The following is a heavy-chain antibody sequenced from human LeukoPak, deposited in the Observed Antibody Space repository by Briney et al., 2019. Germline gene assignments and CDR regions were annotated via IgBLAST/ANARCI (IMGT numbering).Heavy chain of an antibody. D-gene: IGHD3-10*01. J-gene: IGHJ4*02. CDR1: GGSFSVYY. V-gene: IGHV4-34*01. Sequence: SETLSLTCAVYGGSFSVYYWSWIRQPPGKGLEWIGEINHSGSTNYNPSLKSRVTISVDTSKNQFSLKLSSVTAADTAVYYCARPGGYGSGSYYNGGLGYWGQGTLVTVSS. CDR3: ARPGGYGSGSYYNGGLGY. CDR2: INHSGST.